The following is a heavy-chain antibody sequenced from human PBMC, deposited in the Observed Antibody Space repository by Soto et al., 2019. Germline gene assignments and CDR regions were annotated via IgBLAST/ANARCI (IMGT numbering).Heavy chain of an antibody. J-gene: IGHJ4*02. V-gene: IGHV3-30*03. CDR3: ARTWSGYYYFDS. D-gene: IGHD3-3*01. CDR2: ISYDGNNR. Sequence: QVQLVESGGGVVQPGGSLRLSCAASGFTFSSYGMHWVRQAPGKGLEWVAVISYDGNNRYYGDSVKGRFTISRDNSKNTLYLQMNSLRAEDTDVYYCARTWSGYYYFDSWGQGTLVTVSS. CDR1: GFTFSSYG.